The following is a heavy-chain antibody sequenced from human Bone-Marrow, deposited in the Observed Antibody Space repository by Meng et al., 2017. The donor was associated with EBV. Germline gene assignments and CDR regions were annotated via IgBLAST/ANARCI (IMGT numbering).Heavy chain of an antibody. CDR3: ARDNYGLGDYHKSGY. CDR2: IFHSGST. Sequence: QVQLQESGPGLVKPSGXLSLTCXVSGGSISSSQWWNWVRQPPGKGLEWIGEIFHSGSTNYNPSLASRVTISIDKSKNQFSLKLNSVTAADTAVYYCARDNYGLGDYHKSGYWGQGILVTVCS. V-gene: IGHV4-4*02. J-gene: IGHJ4*02. D-gene: IGHD3-16*01. CDR1: GGSISSSQW.